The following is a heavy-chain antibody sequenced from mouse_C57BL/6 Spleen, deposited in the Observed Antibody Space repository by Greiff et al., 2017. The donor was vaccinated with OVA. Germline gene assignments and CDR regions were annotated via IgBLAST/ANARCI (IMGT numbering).Heavy chain of an antibody. CDR2: FYPRSGNT. CDR1: GYTFTSYG. J-gene: IGHJ4*01. D-gene: IGHD2-1*01. CDR3: GREEGNCDAMDY. V-gene: IGHV1-81*01. Sequence: VQLQQSGAELARPGASVKLSCKASGYTFTSYGISWVKQRTGQGLEWIGEFYPRSGNTYYNEKFKGKATLTADKSSSTAYMELRSLTSEDSAVYFCGREEGNCDAMDYWGQGTSVTVSS.